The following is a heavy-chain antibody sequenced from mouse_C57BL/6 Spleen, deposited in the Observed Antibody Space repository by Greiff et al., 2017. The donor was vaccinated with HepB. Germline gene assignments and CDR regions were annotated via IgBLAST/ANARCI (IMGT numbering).Heavy chain of an antibody. V-gene: IGHV1-82*01. CDR2: IYPGDGDT. Sequence: VQLQQSGPELVKPGASVKISCKASGYAFSSSWMNWVKQRPGKGLEWIGRIYPGDGDTNYNGKFKGKATLTADKSSSTAYMQLSSLTSEDSAVYFCARASSGYYYFDYWGQGTTRTVSS. CDR1: GYAFSSSW. D-gene: IGHD3-2*02. J-gene: IGHJ2*01. CDR3: ARASSGYYYFDY.